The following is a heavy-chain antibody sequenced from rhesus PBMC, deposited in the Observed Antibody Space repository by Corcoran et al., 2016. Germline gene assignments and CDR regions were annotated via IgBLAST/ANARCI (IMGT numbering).Heavy chain of an antibody. CDR2: IYGSGGGT. V-gene: IGHV4-160*01. D-gene: IGHD6-31*01. CDR3: ARDSSGWILFDY. J-gene: IGHJ4*01. Sequence: QVQLQESGPGLVKPSETLSLTCAVSGYSISSNYWSWIRQPPGKGLEWIGYIYGSGGGTNYNPSLKNRVTISIDTSKNQFSLKLSSVTAADTAVYYCARDSSGWILFDYWGQGVLVTVSS. CDR1: GYSISSNY.